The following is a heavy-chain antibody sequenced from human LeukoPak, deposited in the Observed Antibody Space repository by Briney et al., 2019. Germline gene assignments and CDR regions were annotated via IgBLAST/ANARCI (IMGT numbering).Heavy chain of an antibody. V-gene: IGHV3-64*01. CDR2: ISSNVGST. CDR3: ATNSSGSDAFDI. D-gene: IGHD3-22*01. J-gene: IGHJ3*02. CDR1: GFTFSSYA. Sequence: GGSLRLSCAASGFTFSSYAMHWVRQAPGKGLEYVSDISSNVGSTYYANSVKGRFTISRDNSKKTLYLQMGSLRAEDMAVYYCATNSSGSDAFDIWGQGTMVTVSS.